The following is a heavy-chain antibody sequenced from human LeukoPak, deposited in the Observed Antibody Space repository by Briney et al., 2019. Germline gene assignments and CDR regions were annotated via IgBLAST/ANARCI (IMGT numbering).Heavy chain of an antibody. V-gene: IGHV4-39*07. Sequence: SETLSLTCTVSGGSISSSSYYWGWIRQPPGKGLEWIGSIYYSGSTYYNPSLKSRVTISVDTSKNQFSLKLSSVTAADTAVYYCAREDTAMAQCFDYWGQGTLVTVSS. D-gene: IGHD5-18*01. CDR3: AREDTAMAQCFDY. CDR2: IYYSGST. CDR1: GGSISSSSYY. J-gene: IGHJ4*02.